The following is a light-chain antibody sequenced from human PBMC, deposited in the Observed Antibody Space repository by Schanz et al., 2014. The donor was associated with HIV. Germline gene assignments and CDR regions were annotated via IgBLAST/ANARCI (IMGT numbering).Light chain of an antibody. Sequence: DIQMTQSPSTLSASVGDRVTITCRASQNIDRWLAWYQQKPGKAPKLLIHKTSYLESGVPSRFSGGGSGTQFTLTISSLQPEDVATYYCQKYNSAPWTFGQGTKVEI. J-gene: IGKJ1*01. V-gene: IGKV1-5*03. CDR2: KTS. CDR3: QKYNSAPWT. CDR1: QNIDRW.